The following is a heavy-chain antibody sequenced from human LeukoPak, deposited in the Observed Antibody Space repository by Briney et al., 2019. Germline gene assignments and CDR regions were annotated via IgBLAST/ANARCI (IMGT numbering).Heavy chain of an antibody. D-gene: IGHD2-8*01. CDR1: GGSISSGGYY. V-gene: IGHV4-31*03. Sequence: SETLSLTCTVSGGSISSGGYYWSWIRQHPAKGLEWIRYIYYSGSTYYNPSLKSRVTISVDTSKNQCSLKLSSVTAADTAVYYCARASDYCTNGVCSPFFDYWGQGTLVSVSS. CDR2: IYYSGST. J-gene: IGHJ4*02. CDR3: ARASDYCTNGVCSPFFDY.